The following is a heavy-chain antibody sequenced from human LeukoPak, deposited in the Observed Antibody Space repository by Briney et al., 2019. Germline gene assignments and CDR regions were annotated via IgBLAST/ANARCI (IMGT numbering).Heavy chain of an antibody. CDR1: GFTFSSYW. V-gene: IGHV4-4*02. CDR2: IHYSGST. J-gene: IGHJ6*03. Sequence: GSLRLSCAASGFTFSSYWMSWVRQAPGKGLEWIGSIHYSGSTNCNPSLKSRVTISVDTSKNQFSLKLSSVTAADTAVYYCARGYCSGGSCYSYYYYNYMDVWGKGTTVTVSS. CDR3: ARGYCSGGSCYSYYYYNYMDV. D-gene: IGHD2-15*01.